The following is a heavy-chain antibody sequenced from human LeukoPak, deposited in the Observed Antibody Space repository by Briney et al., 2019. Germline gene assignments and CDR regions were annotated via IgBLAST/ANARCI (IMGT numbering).Heavy chain of an antibody. V-gene: IGHV3-23*01. D-gene: IGHD3-22*01. CDR3: AKHPLTYYYDSSGYYLYYFDY. CDR2: ISGSGGST. CDR1: GFTFSSYA. J-gene: IGHJ4*02. Sequence: TGGSLRLSCAASGFTFSSYAMSWVRQALGKGLEWVSAISGSGGSTYYADSVKGRFTISRDNSKNTLYLQMNSLRAEDTAVYYCAKHPLTYYYDSSGYYLYYFDYWGQGTLVTVSS.